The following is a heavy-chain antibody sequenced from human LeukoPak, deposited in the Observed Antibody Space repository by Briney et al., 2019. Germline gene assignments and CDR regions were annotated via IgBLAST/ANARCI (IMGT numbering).Heavy chain of an antibody. CDR2: MNPKSGNT. J-gene: IGHJ4*02. Sequence: ASVKVSCKASGYTFISYDINWVRQATGQGLEGMGWMNPKSGNTGYAQKFQSRVTMTRNTSISTAYIELRSLRSDDTAVYYCARDRRRYCSSTSCYKTRYDGYWGQGTLVTVSS. CDR3: ARDRRRYCSSTSCYKTRYDGY. D-gene: IGHD2-2*02. V-gene: IGHV1-8*01. CDR1: GYTFISYD.